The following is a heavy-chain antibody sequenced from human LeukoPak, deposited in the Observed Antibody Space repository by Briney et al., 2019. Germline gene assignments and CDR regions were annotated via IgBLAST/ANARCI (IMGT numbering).Heavy chain of an antibody. CDR2: ITSSSSYI. Sequence: PGGSLRLSCAASGFKFSRYTMNWVRQAPGKGLEWVSSITSSSSYIYYADSVKGRFTISRDNAKNSLFLQMNSLRAEDTAVYYCARAGSSWYYFDYWGQGTLVTVSS. CDR1: GFKFSRYT. V-gene: IGHV3-21*01. J-gene: IGHJ4*02. D-gene: IGHD6-13*01. CDR3: ARAGSSWYYFDY.